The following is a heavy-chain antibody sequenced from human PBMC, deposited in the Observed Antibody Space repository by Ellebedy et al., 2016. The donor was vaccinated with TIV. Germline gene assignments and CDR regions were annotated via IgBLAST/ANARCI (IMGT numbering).Heavy chain of an antibody. CDR2: IGTAGDT. CDR1: GFTFSSYD. CDR3: ARSGYSYGSRLYLDY. V-gene: IGHV3-13*01. Sequence: GGSLRLSCAASGFTFSSYDMHWVRQATGKGLEWVSAIGTAGDTYYPGSVKGRFTLSRDNAKNSLYLQMNTLRAEDTAVYYCARSGYSYGSRLYLDYWGQGTLVTVSS. J-gene: IGHJ4*02. D-gene: IGHD5-18*01.